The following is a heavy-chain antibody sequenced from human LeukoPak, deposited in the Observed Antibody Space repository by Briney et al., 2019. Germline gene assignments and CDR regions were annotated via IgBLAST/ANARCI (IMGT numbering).Heavy chain of an antibody. CDR3: AKWGSVAVNYFYYYMDV. Sequence: GGSLRLSCAASGFTFSSYAMSWVRQAPGKGLEWVSAISGSGGSTYYADSVKGRFTISRDNSKNTLYLQMNSLRAEDTAVYYCAKWGSVAVNYFYYYMDVWGKGTTVTVSS. J-gene: IGHJ6*03. CDR1: GFTFSSYA. D-gene: IGHD3-16*01. V-gene: IGHV3-23*01. CDR2: ISGSGGST.